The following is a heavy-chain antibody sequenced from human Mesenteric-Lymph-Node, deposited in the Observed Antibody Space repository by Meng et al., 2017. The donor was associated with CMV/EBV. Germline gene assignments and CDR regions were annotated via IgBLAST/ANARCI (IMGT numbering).Heavy chain of an antibody. CDR1: GFTFSSFW. D-gene: IGHD1-26*01. Sequence: GGSLRLSCAASGFTFSSFWMTWVRQAPGKGLEWVAYISSSGSITFYADSVKGRFTVSRDNAMKSLHLQMDSLGDEDTAVYYCASSALWGQGTLVTVSS. V-gene: IGHV3-48*03. CDR3: ASSAL. CDR2: ISSSGSIT. J-gene: IGHJ4*02.